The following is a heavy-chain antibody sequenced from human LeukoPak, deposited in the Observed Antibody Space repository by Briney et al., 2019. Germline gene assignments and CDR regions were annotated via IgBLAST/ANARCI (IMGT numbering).Heavy chain of an antibody. CDR1: GFTFSSYA. CDR3: AKDLGSSSWYPSFDY. Sequence: GGSLRLSCPASGFTFSSYAMSWVCQAPGKGLEWVSAISGSGGSTYYADSVKGRFTISRDNSKTTLYLQMNSLRAEDTAVYYCAKDLGSSSWYPSFDYWGQGTLVTVSS. D-gene: IGHD6-13*01. V-gene: IGHV3-23*01. J-gene: IGHJ4*02. CDR2: ISGSGGST.